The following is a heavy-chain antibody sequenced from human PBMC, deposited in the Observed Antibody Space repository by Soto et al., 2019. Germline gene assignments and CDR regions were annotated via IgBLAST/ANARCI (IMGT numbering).Heavy chain of an antibody. D-gene: IGHD3-3*01. CDR2: IYYSGST. V-gene: IGHV4-31*03. Sequence: PSETLSLTCTVSGGSVSSGGYYWSWIRQHPGKGLEWIGYIYYSGSTYYNPSLKSRVTISVDTSKNQFSLKLSSVTAADTAVYYCARSEPYYDFWRGYYLAWFDPWGQGTLVTVSS. CDR1: GGSVSSGGYY. CDR3: ARSEPYYDFWRGYYLAWFDP. J-gene: IGHJ5*02.